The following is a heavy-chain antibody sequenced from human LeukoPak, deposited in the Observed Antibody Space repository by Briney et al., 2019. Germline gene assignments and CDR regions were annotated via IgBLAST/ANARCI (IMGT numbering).Heavy chain of an antibody. CDR3: VKDRYFYDSGSKAN. D-gene: IGHD3-22*01. J-gene: IGHJ4*02. V-gene: IGHV3-23*01. Sequence: PGGSLRLSCAASGFTFSSYAMSWVRQAPGKGLEWVSAISGSGGSTYYADSVKGRFTISRDNSKNTLYLQMNSLRAEDTAVYYCVKDRYFYDSGSKANWGQGTLDTVSS. CDR1: GFTFSSYA. CDR2: ISGSGGST.